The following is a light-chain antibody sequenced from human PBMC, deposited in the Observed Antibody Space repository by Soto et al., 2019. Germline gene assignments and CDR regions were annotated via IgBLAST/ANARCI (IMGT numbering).Light chain of an antibody. J-gene: IGLJ1*01. CDR2: EVS. CDR1: SSDVGFYNY. Sequence: QSVLTQPASVPGSPGQSITISCTGTSSDVGFYNYVSWYQQHPGKAPKLMIYEVSYRPSGVSNRFSGSKSGNTASLTISGLQAEDEADYYCSSYTSSTTLGVFGTGTKVTVL. CDR3: SSYTSSTTLGV. V-gene: IGLV2-14*01.